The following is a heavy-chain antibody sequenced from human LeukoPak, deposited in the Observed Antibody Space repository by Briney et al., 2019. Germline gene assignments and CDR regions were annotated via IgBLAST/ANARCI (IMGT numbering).Heavy chain of an antibody. J-gene: IGHJ4*02. V-gene: IGHV1-18*04. D-gene: IGHD3-9*01. Sequence: ASVKVSCKASGYTFSSYGISWVRQAPGQGLEWMGWISAYNGNTNYAQKLQGRVTMTTDTSTSTAYMELNSLRSDDTAVYYCARDYNIFTGSRPSDYWGQGTLVTVSS. CDR3: ARDYNIFTGSRPSDY. CDR2: ISAYNGNT. CDR1: GYTFSSYG.